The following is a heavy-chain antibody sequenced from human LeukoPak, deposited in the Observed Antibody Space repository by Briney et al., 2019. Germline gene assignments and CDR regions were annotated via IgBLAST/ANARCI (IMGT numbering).Heavy chain of an antibody. Sequence: GGTLRLSCAASGFTFSSYGMTWVRQAPGKGLEWVSAISGSGGSTYYADSVKGRFTISRDNSKNTLYLQMNSLRAEDTAVYYCARRVSRGYRYYFDYWGQGTLVTVSS. D-gene: IGHD3-16*02. J-gene: IGHJ4*02. CDR3: ARRVSRGYRYYFDY. CDR2: ISGSGGST. CDR1: GFTFSSYG. V-gene: IGHV3-23*01.